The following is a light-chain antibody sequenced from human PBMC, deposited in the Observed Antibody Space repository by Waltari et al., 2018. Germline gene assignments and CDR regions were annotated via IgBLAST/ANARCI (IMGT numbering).Light chain of an antibody. Sequence: EIVMTQSPATLSLSPGDRATLPCRASQRVSSNLAWYQQHPGQAPRLLIYAASTRATGVPARFSGSGSGTDFTLTISSLQSEDFAVYYCQQYNGWPRTFGQGTKVEI. CDR1: QRVSSN. V-gene: IGKV3-15*01. J-gene: IGKJ1*01. CDR3: QQYNGWPRT. CDR2: AAS.